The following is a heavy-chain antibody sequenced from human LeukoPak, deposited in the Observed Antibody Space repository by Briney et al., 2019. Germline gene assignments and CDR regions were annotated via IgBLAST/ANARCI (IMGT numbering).Heavy chain of an antibody. CDR1: GYTFTINH. CDR2: INPSGDST. D-gene: IGHD3-16*01. Sequence: ATVKVSCKASGYTFTINHIHWVRQAPGQGLEWMGIINPSGDSTTYAQNFQGRVTMTRDTSTSTVYMELRSLRSEDTAIYYCAKLATSDTGETYWGQGTLVTVSS. V-gene: IGHV1-46*01. J-gene: IGHJ4*02. CDR3: AKLATSDTGETY.